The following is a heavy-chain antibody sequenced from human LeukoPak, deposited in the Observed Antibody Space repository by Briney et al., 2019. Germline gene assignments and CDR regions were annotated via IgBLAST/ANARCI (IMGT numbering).Heavy chain of an antibody. J-gene: IGHJ3*02. CDR3: AREYCSGGSCTDAFDI. CDR2: INPSIDGT. Sequence: ASVKVALKASCYTFIGHYMYWVRQTPGQTLEWMGWINPSIDGTNYAHKFQRRVTMTRDTSISTAYMELSRMRSDDAAVYYCAREYCSGGSCTDAFDIWGEGTMVTVSS. D-gene: IGHD2-15*01. V-gene: IGHV1-2*02. CDR1: CYTFIGHY.